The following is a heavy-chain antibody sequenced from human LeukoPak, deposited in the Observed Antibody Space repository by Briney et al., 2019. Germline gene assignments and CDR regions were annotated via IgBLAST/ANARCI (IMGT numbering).Heavy chain of an antibody. Sequence: GGSLRLSCAASGFTVSSNYMSWVRQAPGKGLEWVSGISGSGDATYYTDSVKGRFTISRDNSKNTLYLQMNSLRAEDTAVYYCARDGPHYYDSSGYLEGIDYWGQGTLVTVSS. J-gene: IGHJ4*02. CDR3: ARDGPHYYDSSGYLEGIDY. V-gene: IGHV3-66*02. CDR2: ISGSGDAT. D-gene: IGHD3-22*01. CDR1: GFTVSSNY.